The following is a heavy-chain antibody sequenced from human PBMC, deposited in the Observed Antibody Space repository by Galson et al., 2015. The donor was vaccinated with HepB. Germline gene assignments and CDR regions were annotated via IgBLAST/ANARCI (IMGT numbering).Heavy chain of an antibody. V-gene: IGHV5-51*01. CDR3: ARRGMSTTYFHS. CDR2: IYPGDSDT. J-gene: IGHJ4*02. CDR1: GYGFTTFW. D-gene: IGHD5-24*01. Sequence: QSGAEVKKPGESLKISCKGSGYGFTTFWITWVRQMPGKGLEWMGIIYPGDSDTRYSPSLQGQVTISADKSISTAYVQWNSLKASDTAMYYCARRGMSTTYFHSWGQGTLVTVSS.